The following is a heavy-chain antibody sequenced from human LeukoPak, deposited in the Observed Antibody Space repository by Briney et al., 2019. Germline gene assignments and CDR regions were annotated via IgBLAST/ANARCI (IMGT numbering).Heavy chain of an antibody. D-gene: IGHD3-10*01. V-gene: IGHV3-7*01. Sequence: GGSLRLSCAASGFTFSTYYMIWVRQAPGKGLEWVANIQQDGGQTYYVESVKGRFTISRDNAKNSLYLQMNSLRAEDTAVYYCARGNRAPGAFDIWGQGKMVTVSS. CDR2: IQQDGGQT. CDR1: GFTFSTYY. J-gene: IGHJ3*02. CDR3: ARGNRAPGAFDI.